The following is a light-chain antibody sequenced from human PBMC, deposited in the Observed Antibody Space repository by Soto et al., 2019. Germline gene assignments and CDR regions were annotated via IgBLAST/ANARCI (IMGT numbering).Light chain of an antibody. J-gene: IGKJ1*01. CDR3: QQYGSSPRRT. CDR2: RTS. V-gene: IGKV3-20*01. Sequence: IVLTQSPGTLSLSPGQGATLSCRAIQSLSSIYLAWYQQKPGQAPRLLIYRTSSRATGIPDRFSGSESETDFTLTISRLEPEDFAVYYCQQYGSSPRRTFGQGTKVDIK. CDR1: QSLSSIY.